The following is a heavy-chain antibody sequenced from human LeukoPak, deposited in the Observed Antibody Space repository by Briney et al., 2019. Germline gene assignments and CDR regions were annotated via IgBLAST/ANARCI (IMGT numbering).Heavy chain of an antibody. CDR2: INHSGST. CDR1: GGSFSGYY. Sequence: KPLETLSLTCAVYGGSFSGYYWSWIRQPPGKGLEWIGEINHSGSTNYNPSLKSRVTISVDTSKNQFSLKLSSVTAADTAVYYCARVLGSWYDRWFDPWGQGTLVTVSS. J-gene: IGHJ5*02. V-gene: IGHV4-34*01. CDR3: ARVLGSWYDRWFDP. D-gene: IGHD6-13*01.